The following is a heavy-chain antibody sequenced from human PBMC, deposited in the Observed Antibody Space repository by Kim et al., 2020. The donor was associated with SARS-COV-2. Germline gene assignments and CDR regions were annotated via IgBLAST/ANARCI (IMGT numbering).Heavy chain of an antibody. CDR1: RFTFSSYG. V-gene: IGHV3-30*18. CDR3: ANSISGITSFDY. J-gene: IGHJ4*02. Sequence: GGSLRLSCAASRFTFSSYGMHWVRLAPGKGLEWVAVISYDGNNKYYADSVKGRFTISRDNSQNTVYLQMNSLRAEDTAVYYCANSISGITSFDYWGQGTLVTVSS. CDR2: ISYDGNNK. D-gene: IGHD1-7*01.